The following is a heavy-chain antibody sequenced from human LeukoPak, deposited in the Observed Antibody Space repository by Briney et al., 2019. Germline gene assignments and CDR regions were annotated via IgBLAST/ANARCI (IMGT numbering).Heavy chain of an antibody. D-gene: IGHD2-2*02. CDR2: INHSGST. CDR3: ARAQGAVVAAAIPHTFDI. Sequence: SETLSLTCAVYGGSFSGYYWSWIRQPPGKGLEWIGEINHSGSTNYNPSLKSRVTISVDTSKNQFSLKLSSVTAADTAVYYCARAQGAVVAAAIPHTFDIRGQGTMVPVSS. J-gene: IGHJ3*02. CDR1: GGSFSGYY. V-gene: IGHV4-34*01.